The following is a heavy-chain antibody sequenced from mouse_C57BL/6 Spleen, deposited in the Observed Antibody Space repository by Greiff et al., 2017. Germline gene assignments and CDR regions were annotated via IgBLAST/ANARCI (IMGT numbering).Heavy chain of an antibody. CDR2: ISDGGSYT. D-gene: IGHD2-5*01. Sequence: EVQLVESGGGLVKPGGSLKLSCAASGFTFSSYAMSWVRQTPEKRLEWVATISDGGSYTYYPDNVKGRFTISRDNAKNNLYLQMSHLKSEDTAMYYCARDQGYSNYNAIDYWGQGTSVTVSS. J-gene: IGHJ4*01. V-gene: IGHV5-4*01. CDR1: GFTFSSYA. CDR3: ARDQGYSNYNAIDY.